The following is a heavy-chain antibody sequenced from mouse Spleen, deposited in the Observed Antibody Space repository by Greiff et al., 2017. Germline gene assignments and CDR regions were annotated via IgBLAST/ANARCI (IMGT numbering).Heavy chain of an antibody. J-gene: IGHJ2*01. Sequence: VKLQQSGAELAKPGASVKMSCKASGYTFTSYWMHWVKQRPGQGLEWIGYINPSTGYTEYNQKFKDKATLTADKSSSTAYMQLSSLTSEDSAVYYCARGAGYYPGYFDYWGQGTTLTVSS. CDR1: GYTFTSYW. CDR2: INPSTGYT. V-gene: IGHV1-7*01. CDR3: ARGAGYYPGYFDY. D-gene: IGHD2-3*01.